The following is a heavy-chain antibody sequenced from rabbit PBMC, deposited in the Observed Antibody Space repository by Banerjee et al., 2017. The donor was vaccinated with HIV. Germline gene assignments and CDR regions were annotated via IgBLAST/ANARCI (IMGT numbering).Heavy chain of an antibody. CDR3: VRETEIYADDAGYGYYFDL. CDR2: IDPVFSGT. Sequence: QLKESGGGLVQPGGSLKLSCKASGFDFSSYSMQWVRQAPGKGLEWIGYIDPVFSGTYYASWVNGRFTISSHNAQNTLYLQLNSLTAADTATYFCVRETEIYADDAGYGYYFDLWGQGTLVTVS. V-gene: IGHV1S7*01. CDR1: GFDFSSYS. D-gene: IGHD6-1*01. J-gene: IGHJ4*01.